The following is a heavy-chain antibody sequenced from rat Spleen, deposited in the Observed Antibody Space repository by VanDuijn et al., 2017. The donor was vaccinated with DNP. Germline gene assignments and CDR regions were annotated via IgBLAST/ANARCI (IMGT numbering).Heavy chain of an antibody. J-gene: IGHJ2*01. V-gene: IGHV5-31*01. CDR2: ITSSGSDT. Sequence: EVKLVESGGDLVQPGTSLRLSCAASGFTFNNYWMTWIRQVPGKGLEWFASITSSGSDTYYPDSVKGRFTISRDNARNTLYLQMDSLRSEDTATYYCARDQRLQWDYFDYWGQGVMVTVSS. CDR3: ARDQRLQWDYFDY. D-gene: IGHD1-1*01. CDR1: GFTFNNYW.